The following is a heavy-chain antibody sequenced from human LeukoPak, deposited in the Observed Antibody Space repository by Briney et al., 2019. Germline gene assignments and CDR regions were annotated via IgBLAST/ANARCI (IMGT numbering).Heavy chain of an antibody. D-gene: IGHD3-3*01. CDR1: GFTFSSYS. CDR2: ISSSSSTI. CDR3: ARIHYDFWSGPMDV. V-gene: IGHV3-48*01. Sequence: GGSLRLSCAASGFTFSSYSMNWVRQAPGKGLEWVSYISSSSSTIYYADSVKGRFTISRDNAKNSLYLQMNSLRAEDTAVYYCARIHYDFWSGPMDVWGKGTTVTVSS. J-gene: IGHJ6*04.